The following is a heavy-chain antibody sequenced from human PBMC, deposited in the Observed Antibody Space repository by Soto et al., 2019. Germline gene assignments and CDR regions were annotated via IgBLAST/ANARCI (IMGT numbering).Heavy chain of an antibody. V-gene: IGHV3-21*01. J-gene: IGHJ4*02. CDR2: ISSSSSYI. CDR1: GFTFSSYS. CDR3: ARDRIAAAGTCDY. D-gene: IGHD6-13*01. Sequence: EVQLVESGGGLVKPGGSLRLSCAASGFTFSSYSMNWVRQAPGKGLEWVSSISSSSSYIYYADSVKGRFTISRDNXKNSLYLQMNSLRAEDTAVYYCARDRIAAAGTCDYWGQGTLVTVSS.